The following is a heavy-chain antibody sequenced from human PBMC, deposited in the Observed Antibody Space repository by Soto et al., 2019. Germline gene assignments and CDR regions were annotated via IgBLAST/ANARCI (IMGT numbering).Heavy chain of an antibody. CDR1: GFTFSDYY. CDR2: ISSSGSTI. D-gene: IGHD3-22*01. J-gene: IGHJ6*02. Sequence: PGGSLRLSCAASGFTFSDYYMSWIRQAPGKGLEWVSYISSSGSTIYYADSVKGRFTISRDNAKNSLYLQMNSLRAEDTAVYYCARDRGRDDSSGYGPYYYYGMDVWGQGTTVTVSS. V-gene: IGHV3-11*01. CDR3: ARDRGRDDSSGYGPYYYYGMDV.